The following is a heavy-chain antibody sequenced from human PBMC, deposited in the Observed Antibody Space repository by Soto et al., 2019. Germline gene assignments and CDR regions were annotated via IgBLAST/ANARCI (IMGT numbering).Heavy chain of an antibody. J-gene: IGHJ5*02. CDR3: ARAGYSSSSITRNWIDP. CDR2: INWNGGST. Sequence: GGSLRLSCAASGFTFDDYVMSWVRQAPGKGLEWVSGINWNGGSTSYVDSVKGRFTISRDNAKNSLYLQMNSLRAEDTAFYYCARAGYSSSSITRNWIDPWGQGTLVTVSS. D-gene: IGHD6-6*01. CDR1: GFTFDDYV. V-gene: IGHV3-20*04.